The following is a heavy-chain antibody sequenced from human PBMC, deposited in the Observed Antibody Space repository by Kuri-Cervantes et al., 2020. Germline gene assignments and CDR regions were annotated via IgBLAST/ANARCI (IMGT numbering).Heavy chain of an antibody. D-gene: IGHD3-10*01. CDR2: IYYSGST. Sequence: GSLRLSCAASGFTFSSYWMSWVRQAPGKGLEWIGYIYYSGSTNYNPSLKSRVTISVDTSKNQFSLKLSSVTAADTAVYYCARGGAKLLWFRELSVGFDPWGQGTLVTVSS. CDR3: ARGGAKLLWFRELSVGFDP. V-gene: IGHV4-59*01. CDR1: GFTFSSYW. J-gene: IGHJ5*02.